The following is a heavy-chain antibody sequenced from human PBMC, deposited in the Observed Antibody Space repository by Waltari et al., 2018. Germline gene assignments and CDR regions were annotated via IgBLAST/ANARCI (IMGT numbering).Heavy chain of an antibody. CDR2: IYHSGST. CDR3: ARVWQQLRNWVGAFDI. V-gene: IGHV4-31*03. CDR1: GGSISSGGYY. J-gene: IGHJ3*02. Sequence: QVQLQESGPGLVKPSQTLSLTCTVSGGSISSGGYYWSWLRQHPGKGLEWIGYIYHSGSTYYNPSLKSRVTISVDRSKNQFSLKLSSVTAADTAVYYCARVWQQLRNWVGAFDIWGQGTMVTVSS. D-gene: IGHD6-13*01.